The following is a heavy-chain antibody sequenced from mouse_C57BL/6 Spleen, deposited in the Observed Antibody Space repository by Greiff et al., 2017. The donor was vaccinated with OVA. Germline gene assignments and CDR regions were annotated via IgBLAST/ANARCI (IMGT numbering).Heavy chain of an antibody. CDR1: GYAFSSSW. Sequence: QVQLQQSGPELVKPGASVKISCKATGYAFSSSWMNWVKQRPGKGLEWIGRIYPGDGDTNYNGKFKGKATLTADKSSSTAYMQLSSLTSEDSAVYFCAKSTMITGGFAYWGQGTLVTVSA. D-gene: IGHD2-4*01. V-gene: IGHV1-82*01. J-gene: IGHJ3*01. CDR3: AKSTMITGGFAY. CDR2: IYPGDGDT.